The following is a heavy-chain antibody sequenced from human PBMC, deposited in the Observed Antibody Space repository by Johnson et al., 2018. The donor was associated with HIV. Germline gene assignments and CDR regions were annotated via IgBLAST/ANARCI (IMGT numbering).Heavy chain of an antibody. J-gene: IGHJ3*02. CDR1: GFTFSRYG. Sequence: QVQLVESGGGVVQPGRSLRLSCAASGFTFSRYGMHWVRQAPGKGLEWVSVIYSGGSTFYADSVKGRFTISRDNSKNTLYLQMNSLRTEDTAVYYCARGLLWFGELLEAFDIWGQGTMVTVSS. CDR2: IYSGGST. D-gene: IGHD3-10*01. V-gene: IGHV3-NL1*01. CDR3: ARGLLWFGELLEAFDI.